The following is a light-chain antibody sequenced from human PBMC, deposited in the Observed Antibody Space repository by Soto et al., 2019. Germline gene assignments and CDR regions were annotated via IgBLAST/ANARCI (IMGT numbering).Light chain of an antibody. Sequence: QSVLTQPPSVSGAPGQRVTISCTGSSSNIGAGYDVHWYQQLPGTAPKLLIYSNINRPSGVPDRFSGSKSGTSASLAITGLQAEDEADYYCQSYDSSLGGSPWVFGGGTKLTVL. CDR2: SNI. V-gene: IGLV1-40*01. J-gene: IGLJ3*02. CDR1: SSNIGAGYD. CDR3: QSYDSSLGGSPWV.